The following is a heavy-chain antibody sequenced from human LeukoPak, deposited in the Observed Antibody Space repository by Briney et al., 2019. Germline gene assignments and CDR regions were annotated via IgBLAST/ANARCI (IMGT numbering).Heavy chain of an antibody. D-gene: IGHD4-23*01. CDR3: ARDGGNSFDY. CDR1: GFSFSGSW. V-gene: IGHV3-7*01. CDR2: INQDGSAK. J-gene: IGHJ4*02. Sequence: PGGSLTLSCAASGFSFSGSWMTWVRQAPGKGLEFVANINQDGSAKYYVDSVKGRFTISRDNAKNSLYLQMNSLRAEDTAVYYCARDGGNSFDYWGQGTLVTVSS.